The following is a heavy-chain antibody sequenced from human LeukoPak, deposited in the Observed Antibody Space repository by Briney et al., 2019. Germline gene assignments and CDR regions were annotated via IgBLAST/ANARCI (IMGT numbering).Heavy chain of an antibody. Sequence: GASVKVSCKASGGTLSSYAISWVRQAPGQGLEWMGRIIPILGIANYAQKFQGRVTITADKSTSTAYMELSSLRSEDTAVYYCARGGYYDSSGPSWFDPWGQGTLVTVSS. CDR3: ARGGYYDSSGPSWFDP. D-gene: IGHD3-22*01. CDR2: IIPILGIA. J-gene: IGHJ5*02. V-gene: IGHV1-69*04. CDR1: GGTLSSYA.